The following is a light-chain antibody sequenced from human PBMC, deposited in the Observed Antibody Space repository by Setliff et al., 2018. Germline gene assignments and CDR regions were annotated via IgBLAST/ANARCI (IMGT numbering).Light chain of an antibody. V-gene: IGLV2-14*03. Sequence: QSVLTQPASVSGSPGQSITISCTGTSSDVGVYNSVSWYQQHPGKAPKLMIYDVSNRPSGVSNRFSGSKSGNTASLTISGLQAEDEADYYCYSYTASTSYVFGTGTKVTVL. CDR1: SSDVGVYNS. CDR2: DVS. CDR3: YSYTASTSYV. J-gene: IGLJ1*01.